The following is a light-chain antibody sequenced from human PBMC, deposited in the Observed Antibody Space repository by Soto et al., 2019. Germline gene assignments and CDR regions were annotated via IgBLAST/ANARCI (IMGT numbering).Light chain of an antibody. Sequence: EIVLTQSPDTLSLSPGERATLSCRASQSVRSSLAWYQQQPGQAPRLLIYDASNRATGIPARFSGSGSGTDFTVTISSREPEDFAVYYCQQRSTWTPEVTLGPGTKVDIK. CDR1: QSVRSS. CDR2: DAS. V-gene: IGKV3-11*01. CDR3: QQRSTWTPEVT. J-gene: IGKJ3*01.